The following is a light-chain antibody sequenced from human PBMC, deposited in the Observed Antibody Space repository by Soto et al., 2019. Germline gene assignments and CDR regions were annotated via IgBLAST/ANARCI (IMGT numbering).Light chain of an antibody. CDR1: QSISTW. Sequence: DIQMTQSPSTLSASVGDRVTITCRASQSISTWVAWYQQIPGKAPKLLIFDASSLECGVPSRFSVSCSGTELTLTLSRLQPDDFATYYCQQHNRYPLTFGGGTKVEIK. V-gene: IGKV1-5*01. CDR3: QQHNRYPLT. CDR2: DAS. J-gene: IGKJ4*02.